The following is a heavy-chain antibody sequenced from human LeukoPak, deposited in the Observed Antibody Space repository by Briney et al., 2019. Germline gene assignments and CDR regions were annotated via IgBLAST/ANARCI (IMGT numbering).Heavy chain of an antibody. CDR1: GFTFSSYS. CDR2: ISSSSSYI. V-gene: IGHV3-21*01. Sequence: GGSLRLSCAASGFTFSSYSMNWVRQAPGKGLEWVSSISSSSSYIYYADSVKGRFTISRDNAKNSLCLQMDSLRVEDTAVYYCARVANTGVAEDYWGQGTLVIVSS. J-gene: IGHJ4*02. CDR3: ARVANTGVAEDY. D-gene: IGHD4-23*01.